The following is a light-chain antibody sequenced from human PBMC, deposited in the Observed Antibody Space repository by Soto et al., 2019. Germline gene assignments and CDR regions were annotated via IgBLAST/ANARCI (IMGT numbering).Light chain of an antibody. V-gene: IGKV1-9*01. CDR3: QQLNSYPLS. Sequence: DLQLTQSPSFLSASVGDRVTITRRASQDISCYLAWYQQKLGKAPKFLVYAASTLQSRVTSRFSGRGSGTEFTLTSNTLQPEDFATYYCQQLNSYPLSFGGGTKVEIK. CDR1: QDISCY. CDR2: AAS. J-gene: IGKJ4*01.